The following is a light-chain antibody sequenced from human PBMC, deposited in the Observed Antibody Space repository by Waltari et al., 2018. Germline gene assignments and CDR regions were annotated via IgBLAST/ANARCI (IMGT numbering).Light chain of an antibody. J-gene: IGLJ2*01. CDR3: SSYITSSTL. Sequence: QSALTQPASVSGSPGQSITIPCPGTSRDVCYNYFSWYQQFPGKAPKLVIYDVSHRPSGVSNRFSGSKSGNTASLTISGLQAEDEADYLCSSYITSSTLFGGGTKLTVL. CDR1: SRDVCYNY. CDR2: DVS. V-gene: IGLV2-14*01.